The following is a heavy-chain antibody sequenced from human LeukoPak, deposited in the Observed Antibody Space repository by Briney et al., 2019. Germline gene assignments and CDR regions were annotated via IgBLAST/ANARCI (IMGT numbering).Heavy chain of an antibody. CDR2: INHSGST. CDR1: GGSFSGYY. Sequence: SETLSLTCAVYGGSFSGYYWSWIRQPPGKGLEWIGEINHSGSTNYNPSLKSRVTISVDTSKNQFSLKLSSVTAADTAVYYCARGSDYYYDSSGYPPYFDYWGQGTLVTVSS. V-gene: IGHV4-34*01. CDR3: ARGSDYYYDSSGYPPYFDY. D-gene: IGHD3-22*01. J-gene: IGHJ4*02.